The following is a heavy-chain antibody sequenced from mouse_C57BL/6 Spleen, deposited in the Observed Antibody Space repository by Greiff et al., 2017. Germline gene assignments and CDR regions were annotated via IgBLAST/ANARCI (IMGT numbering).Heavy chain of an antibody. CDR3: ARERSNRDDAMDY. CDR2: IYPGDGDT. J-gene: IGHJ4*01. Sequence: QVQLQQSGPELVKPGASVKISCKASGYAFSSSWMNWVKQRPGKGLEWIGRIYPGDGDTNYNGKFKGKATLTADKPSSTAYMQLSSLTSEDSAVYFCARERSNRDDAMDYWGQGTSVTVSS. D-gene: IGHD4-1*01. V-gene: IGHV1-82*01. CDR1: GYAFSSSW.